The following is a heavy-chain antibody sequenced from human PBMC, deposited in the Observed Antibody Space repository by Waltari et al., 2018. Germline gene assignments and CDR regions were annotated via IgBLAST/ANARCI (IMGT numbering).Heavy chain of an antibody. CDR3: ARGCSSSSCQRGLNAFDI. V-gene: IGHV3-53*01. D-gene: IGHD2-2*01. J-gene: IGHJ3*02. CDR1: GFIFSRNY. Sequence: EVQLVESGGGLMQPGGSLRLPCAASGFIFSRNYMSRVRPSTGQGLEWVSIIYTGGSTYYADSVKGRFTISRDNSKNTVYLQMNSLRTEDTAVYFCARGCSSSSCQRGLNAFDIWGQGTMVTVSS. CDR2: IYTGGST.